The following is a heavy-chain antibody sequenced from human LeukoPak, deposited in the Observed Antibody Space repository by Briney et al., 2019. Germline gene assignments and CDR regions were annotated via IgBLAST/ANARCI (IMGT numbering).Heavy chain of an antibody. CDR3: ARDQDLAVGLPWYFDY. CDR2: ISSSSYI. CDR1: GFTFSSYS. J-gene: IGHJ4*02. V-gene: IGHV3-21*01. D-gene: IGHD6-19*01. Sequence: GGSLRLSCAASGFTFSSYSMNWVRQAPGKGLEWVSSISSSSYIYYADSVKGRFTISRDNAKNSLYLQMNSLRAEDTAVYYCARDQDLAVGLPWYFDYWGQGTLVTVSS.